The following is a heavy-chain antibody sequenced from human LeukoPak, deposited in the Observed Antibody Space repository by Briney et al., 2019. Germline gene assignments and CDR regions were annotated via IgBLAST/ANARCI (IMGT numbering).Heavy chain of an antibody. Sequence: GRSLRLSCAASGFTFSSYAMSWVRQAPGKGLEWVSAISGSGGSTYYADSVKGRFTISRDNSKNTLYLQMNSLRAEDTAVYYCAKGSSGWYYNWFDPWGQGTLVTVSS. CDR1: GFTFSSYA. J-gene: IGHJ5*02. CDR2: ISGSGGST. CDR3: AKGSSGWYYNWFDP. V-gene: IGHV3-23*01. D-gene: IGHD6-19*01.